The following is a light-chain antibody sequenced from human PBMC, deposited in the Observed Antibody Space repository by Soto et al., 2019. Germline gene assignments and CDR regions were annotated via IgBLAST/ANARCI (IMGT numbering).Light chain of an antibody. J-gene: IGKJ2*01. V-gene: IGKV1-5*01. Sequence: DIQMTQSPSTLSASVGDRVTITCRASQSISSWLAWYQQKPGKAAKFLIYDASSLTSGVSSRFSGSGSGTEFTLTISSLQPDDFATYYCQQYDSYSGYTFGQGTKLEIK. CDR1: QSISSW. CDR3: QQYDSYSGYT. CDR2: DAS.